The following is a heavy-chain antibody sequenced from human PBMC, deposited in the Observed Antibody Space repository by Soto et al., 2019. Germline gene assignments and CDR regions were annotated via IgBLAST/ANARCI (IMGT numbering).Heavy chain of an antibody. Sequence: GDSLKISCKGSGFSFTSQWIAWVRQMPGKGLEWMGTVYPSDSHTRYSPTFQGQVTISADKSISTAYLQWSSLKASDTAMYYCARQSGETYTPTDHWGQGTLVTVSS. CDR3: ARQSGETYTPTDH. V-gene: IGHV5-51*01. D-gene: IGHD5-18*01. CDR2: VYPSDSHT. J-gene: IGHJ4*02. CDR1: GFSFTSQW.